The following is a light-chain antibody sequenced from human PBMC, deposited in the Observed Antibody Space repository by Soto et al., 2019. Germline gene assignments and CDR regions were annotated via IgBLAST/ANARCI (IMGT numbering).Light chain of an antibody. CDR1: QSVSSSY. CDR2: GAS. V-gene: IGKV3-20*01. J-gene: IGKJ1*01. CDR3: QQYGSSLPWT. Sequence: EIVLTQSPGTLSLSPGERATXXXXXXQSVSSSYLAWYQQKPGQAPRLLVYGASTRATGIPGRFSGSGSGTDFTLTISRLEPEDFAVYYCQQYGSSLPWTFGQGTKVDIK.